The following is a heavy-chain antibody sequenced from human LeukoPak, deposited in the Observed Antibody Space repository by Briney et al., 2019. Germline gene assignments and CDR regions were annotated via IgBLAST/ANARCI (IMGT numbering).Heavy chain of an antibody. CDR3: ARDPSIYDSSGSDY. J-gene: IGHJ4*02. CDR1: GGSISSYY. D-gene: IGHD3-22*01. CDR2: IYYSGST. Sequence: PSETLSLTCTVSGGSISSYYWSWIRQPPGKGLEWIGSIYYSGSTNYNPSLKSRVTISVGTSKNQFSLKLSSVTAADTAVYYCARDPSIYDSSGSDYWGQGTLVTVSS. V-gene: IGHV4-59*01.